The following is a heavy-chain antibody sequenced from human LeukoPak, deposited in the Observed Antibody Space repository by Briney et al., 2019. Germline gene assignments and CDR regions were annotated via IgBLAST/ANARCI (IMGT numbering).Heavy chain of an antibody. J-gene: IGHJ3*02. V-gene: IGHV1-18*01. CDR3: ARDPRSRQPSYDAFDI. CDR2: ISAYNGNT. D-gene: IGHD1-1*01. CDR1: GYTFTSYG. Sequence: ASVKVSCKASGYTFTSYGISWVRQAPGQGLEWMGWISAYNGNTNYAQKVQGRVTMTTDTSTSTAYMELRSLRSDDTAAYYCARDPRSRQPSYDAFDIWGQGTMVTVSS.